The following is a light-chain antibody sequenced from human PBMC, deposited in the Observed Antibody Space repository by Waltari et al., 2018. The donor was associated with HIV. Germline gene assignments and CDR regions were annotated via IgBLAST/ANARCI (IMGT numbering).Light chain of an antibody. CDR2: ASS. Sequence: DIQMTQSPSSTSASVGDRVTITSRAAQGISNSFAWCQQKPGKAPKVLIYASSRLQSGVPSRCSGSGSETDFTLSISSLQPGDFATYNWQQYYSIPYTFGQGTKLEIK. CDR1: QGISNS. CDR3: QQYYSIPYT. V-gene: IGKV1-NL1*01. J-gene: IGKJ2*01.